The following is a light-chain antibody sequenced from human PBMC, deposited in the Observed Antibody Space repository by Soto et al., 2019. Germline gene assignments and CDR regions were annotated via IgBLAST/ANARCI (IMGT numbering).Light chain of an antibody. CDR2: TND. V-gene: IGLV1-44*01. CDR1: SFNIGRNP. CDR3: AAWDDSLNGWV. Sequence: QSVLTQPPSASGTPGQRVTISCSGSSFNIGRNPVNWYQQFPGTAPKLLIYTNDQRPSGVPDRFSGSKSGTSASLAISGLQSDDEDDYYCAAWDDSLNGWVFGGGTQLTVL. J-gene: IGLJ3*02.